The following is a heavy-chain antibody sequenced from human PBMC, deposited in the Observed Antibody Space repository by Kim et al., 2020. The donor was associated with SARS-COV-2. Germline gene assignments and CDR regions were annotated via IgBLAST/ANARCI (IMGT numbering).Heavy chain of an antibody. CDR3: TTDLGITIFSPGYYYYGMDV. CDR1: GFTFSNAW. CDR2: IKSKTDGGTT. J-gene: IGHJ6*02. Sequence: GGSLRLSCAASGFTFSNAWMSWVRQAPGKGLEWVGRIKSKTDGGTTDYAAPGKGRFTISRDDSKNTLYLQMNSLKTEDTAVYYCTTDLGITIFSPGYYYYGMDVWGQGTTVTVSS. V-gene: IGHV3-15*01. D-gene: IGHD3-9*01.